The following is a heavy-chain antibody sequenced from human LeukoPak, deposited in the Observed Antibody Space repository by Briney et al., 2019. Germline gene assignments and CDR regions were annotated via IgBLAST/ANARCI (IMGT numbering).Heavy chain of an antibody. CDR2: INPSGGST. V-gene: IGHV1-46*01. D-gene: IGHD5-12*01. CDR3: ARVATNLRYYMDV. Sequence: ASVKVSCKASGYTFTSYYMHWVRQAPGQGLEWMGIINPSGGSTSYAQKFQGRVTMTTDTSTSTAYMELRSLRSDDTAVYYCARVATNLRYYMDVWGKGTTVTVSS. CDR1: GYTFTSYY. J-gene: IGHJ6*03.